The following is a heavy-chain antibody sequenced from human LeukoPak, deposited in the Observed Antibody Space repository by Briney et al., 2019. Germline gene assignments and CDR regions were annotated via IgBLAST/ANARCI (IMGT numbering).Heavy chain of an antibody. Sequence: GGSLRLSCAASGFTFSSYSMNWVRQAPGKGLEWVSSISSSSSYIYYADSVKGRFTISRDKAKNSLYLQMNSLRAEDTAVYYCARDLMVRGRFGFDPWGQGTLVTVSS. J-gene: IGHJ5*02. CDR3: ARDLMVRGRFGFDP. CDR1: GFTFSSYS. CDR2: ISSSSSYI. V-gene: IGHV3-21*01. D-gene: IGHD3-10*01.